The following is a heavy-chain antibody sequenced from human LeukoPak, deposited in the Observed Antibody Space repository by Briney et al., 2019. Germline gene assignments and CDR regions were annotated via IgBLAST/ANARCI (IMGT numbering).Heavy chain of an antibody. CDR3: ARDSGYDAIDY. V-gene: IGHV1-2*02. CDR1: GYTFTGYY. D-gene: IGHD5-12*01. Sequence: PGASVKVSCKASGYTFTGYYMHWVRQAPGQGREWMGWINPNSGGTNYAQKFQGRVTMTRDRSISTAYMALSRLRTDDTAVYYCARDSGYDAIDYWGQGTLVTVSS. J-gene: IGHJ4*02. CDR2: INPNSGGT.